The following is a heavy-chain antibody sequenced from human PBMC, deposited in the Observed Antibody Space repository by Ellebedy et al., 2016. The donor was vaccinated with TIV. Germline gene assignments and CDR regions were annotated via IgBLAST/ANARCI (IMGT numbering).Heavy chain of an antibody. V-gene: IGHV3-23*01. CDR1: GFSFSSYA. CDR3: AKGGTPAYYYYYMDV. J-gene: IGHJ6*03. D-gene: IGHD3-16*01. CDR2: ISGSGGST. Sequence: GGSLRLSXAASGFSFSSYAMSWVRQAPGKGLEWVSVISGSGGSTYYADSVKGRFTISRDNSKNTLYLQTNSLRAEDTAVYYCAKGGTPAYYYYYMDVWGKGTTVTVSS.